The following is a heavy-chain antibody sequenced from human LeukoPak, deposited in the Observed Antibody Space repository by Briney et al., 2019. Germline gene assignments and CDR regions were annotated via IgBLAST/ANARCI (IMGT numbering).Heavy chain of an antibody. J-gene: IGHJ4*02. D-gene: IGHD2-2*01. CDR1: GFTFSIYG. Sequence: GGSLRLSCAASGFTFSIYGMHWVRQAPGKGLEWVAFIRYDGSNKYYADSVKGRFTMSRDNSKNTLYLPMNSLRAEDTAVYYCAKDSGERYCSSSTCYYDYWGQGTLVTVSS. CDR2: IRYDGSNK. CDR3: AKDSGERYCSSSTCYYDY. V-gene: IGHV3-30*02.